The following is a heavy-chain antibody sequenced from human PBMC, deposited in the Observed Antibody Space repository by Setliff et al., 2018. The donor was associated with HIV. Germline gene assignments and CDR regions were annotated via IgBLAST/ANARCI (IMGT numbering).Heavy chain of an antibody. V-gene: IGHV3-11*04. CDR3: ARGRCSGGACFFDS. J-gene: IGHJ4*02. CDR1: GVTLTDHY. Sequence: GGSLRLSCEASGVTLTDHYMEWVRQAQGKGLEWVSYIKADGGTMYDADSVVGRFTISRDNAKNSLYLQMNSLREEDTAVYFCARGRCSGGACFFDSWGQGTLVTVSA. D-gene: IGHD2-15*01. CDR2: IKADGGTM.